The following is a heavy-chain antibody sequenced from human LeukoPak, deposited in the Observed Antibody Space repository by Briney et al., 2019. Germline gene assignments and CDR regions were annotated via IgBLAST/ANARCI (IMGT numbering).Heavy chain of an antibody. Sequence: SETLSLTCTVSGASISSHYYNWIRQTAGRGLEWIGRLYISGSTDYNPSLKSRVTISVDTSNNQFSLNLNSVTAADTAVYFCARDLSGSLYFDYWGQGVLVTVSS. CDR2: LYISGST. V-gene: IGHV4-4*07. CDR1: GASISSHY. D-gene: IGHD3-10*01. J-gene: IGHJ4*02. CDR3: ARDLSGSLYFDY.